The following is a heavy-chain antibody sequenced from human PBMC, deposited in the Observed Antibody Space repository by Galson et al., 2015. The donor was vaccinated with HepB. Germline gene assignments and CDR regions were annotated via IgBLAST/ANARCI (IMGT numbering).Heavy chain of an antibody. Sequence: SGAEVKKPGASVKVSCKASGYTFTTYYMHWVRQAPGQGLEWMGIINPSGGHRTYAQKFQGRVTMTTDASTSTVYMELSSLRSEDTAVYYCAREGRRAVPDHWGQGTLVTVSS. J-gene: IGHJ4*02. CDR2: INPSGGHR. CDR3: AREGRRAVPDH. V-gene: IGHV1-46*01. CDR1: GYTFTTYY. D-gene: IGHD6-19*01.